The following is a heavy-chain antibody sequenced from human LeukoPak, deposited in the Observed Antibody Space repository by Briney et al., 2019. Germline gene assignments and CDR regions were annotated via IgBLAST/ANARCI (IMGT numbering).Heavy chain of an antibody. D-gene: IGHD2-15*01. CDR3: ARVRLGYCSGGSCYAWDAFDI. CDR2: INPNSGGT. J-gene: IGHJ3*02. V-gene: IGHV1-2*04. CDR1: GYSFTGYY. Sequence: ASVKVSCKASGYSFTGYYIHWVRQAPGQGLEWMGWINPNSGGTNYAQKFQGWVTMTRDTSISTAYMELSRLRSDDTAVYYCARVRLGYCSGGSCYAWDAFDIWGQGTMVTVSS.